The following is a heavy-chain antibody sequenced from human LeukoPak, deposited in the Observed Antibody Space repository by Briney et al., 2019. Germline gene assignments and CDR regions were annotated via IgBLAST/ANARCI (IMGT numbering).Heavy chain of an antibody. CDR1: GYTFTGYY. V-gene: IGHV1-2*02. Sequence: ASVKVSCKASGYTFTGYYMHWVRQAPGQGLEWMGWINPNSGGTNYAQKFQGRVTMTRDTSISTAYMELSRLRSDDTAVYYCARAGRFGDLFPPFDPWGQGTLVTVSS. J-gene: IGHJ5*02. D-gene: IGHD3-10*01. CDR2: INPNSGGT. CDR3: ARAGRFGDLFPPFDP.